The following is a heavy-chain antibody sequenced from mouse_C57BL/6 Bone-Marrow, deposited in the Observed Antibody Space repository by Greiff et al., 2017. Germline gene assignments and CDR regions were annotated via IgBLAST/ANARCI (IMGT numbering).Heavy chain of an antibody. CDR1: GYTFTDYY. V-gene: IGHV1-76*01. D-gene: IGHD1-1*01. CDR2: IYPGSGNT. Sequence: QVQLKQSGAELVRPGASVKLSCKASGYTFTDYYINWVKQRPGQGLEWIARIYPGSGNTYYNEKFKGKATLTAEKSSSTAYMQLSSLTSEDSAVYFCAITTVVAKDAMDYWGQGTSVTVSS. CDR3: AITTVVAKDAMDY. J-gene: IGHJ4*01.